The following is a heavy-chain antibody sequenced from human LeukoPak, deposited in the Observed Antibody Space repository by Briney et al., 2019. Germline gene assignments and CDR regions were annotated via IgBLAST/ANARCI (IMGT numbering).Heavy chain of an antibody. CDR2: ISGSGGTT. CDR3: AKYQGYCSSTSCPGMFDY. J-gene: IGHJ4*02. CDR1: GLTFSSYA. V-gene: IGHV3-23*01. D-gene: IGHD2-2*01. Sequence: PGGSLRLSCAASGLTFSSYAMSWVRQAPGKGLEWVSVISGSGGTTYYADSAKGRFTISRDNSKNTLYLQMNSLRAEDTAVYYCAKYQGYCSSTSCPGMFDYWGQGTLVTVSS.